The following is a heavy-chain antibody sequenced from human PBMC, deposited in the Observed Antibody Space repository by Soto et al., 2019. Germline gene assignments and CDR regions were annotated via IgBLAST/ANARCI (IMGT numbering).Heavy chain of an antibody. V-gene: IGHV3-74*01. CDR2: INTDGSIT. J-gene: IGHJ4*02. Sequence: EVQLVESGGSLVQPGGSLRLSCAASGLIFSNYKMHWVRQAPGKGLEWVSRINTDGSITDYADSVKGRFTVSRDNPKSTLYLQMNSLRVEDTAVYYCARDTDGLHYWGQGTLVTVSS. CDR3: ARDTDGLHY. CDR1: GLIFSNYK.